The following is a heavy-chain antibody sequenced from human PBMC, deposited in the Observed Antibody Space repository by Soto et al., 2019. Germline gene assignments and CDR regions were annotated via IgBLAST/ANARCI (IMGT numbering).Heavy chain of an antibody. J-gene: IGHJ4*02. CDR2: INHSGST. CDR1: GGSFSGYY. D-gene: IGHD2-15*01. CDR3: ARGGARYCSGGSCYAPPRPRNYFDY. V-gene: IGHV4-34*01. Sequence: LETLSLTCAVYGGSFSGYYWSWIRQPPGKGLEWIGEINHSGSTNYNPSLKSRVTISVDTSKNQFSLKLSSVTAADTAVYYCARGGARYCSGGSCYAPPRPRNYFDYWGQGTLVTVSS.